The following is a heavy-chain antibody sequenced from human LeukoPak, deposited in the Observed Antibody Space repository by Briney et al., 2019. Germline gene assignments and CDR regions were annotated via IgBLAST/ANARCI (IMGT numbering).Heavy chain of an antibody. CDR3: ARTEYYYDSSGYYLLDY. J-gene: IGHJ4*02. D-gene: IGHD3-22*01. CDR1: GYTFTSYG. CDR2: ISAYNGNT. Sequence: ASVKVSCKASGYTFTSYGISWVRQAPGQGLEWMGWISAYNGNTNYAQKLQGTVTMTTDTSTSTAYMELRSLRSDDTAVYYCARTEYYYDSSGYYLLDYWGQGTLVTVSS. V-gene: IGHV1-18*01.